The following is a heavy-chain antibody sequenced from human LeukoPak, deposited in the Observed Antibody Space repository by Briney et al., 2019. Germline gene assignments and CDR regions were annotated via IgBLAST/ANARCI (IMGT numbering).Heavy chain of an antibody. CDR2: TYSDGSI. V-gene: IGHV3-53*01. CDR3: ARGEKGIGAAFDI. Sequence: GGSLRLSCAVSGFTVSSNYMGWVRQAPGKGLEWVSLTYSDGSIHYADSLKGRFTVSRDNSENSLYLQMNTLRVDDTAVYYCARGEKGIGAAFDIWGQGTMVTVSS. CDR1: GFTVSSNY. J-gene: IGHJ3*02. D-gene: IGHD3-16*01.